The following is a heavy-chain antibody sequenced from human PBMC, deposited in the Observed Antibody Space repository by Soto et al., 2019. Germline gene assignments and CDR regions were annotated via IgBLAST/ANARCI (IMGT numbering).Heavy chain of an antibody. V-gene: IGHV1-3*01. CDR3: ARDRVRNYYDSSGYRPNY. J-gene: IGHJ4*02. Sequence: GASVKVSCKASGYTFTIYAMHCVRQAPLRRLDWMGWINAGNGNTKYSQKFQGRVTITRDTSASTAYMELSSLRSEDTAVYYCARDRVRNYYDSSGYRPNYWRQVTLVIVSS. CDR1: GYTFTIYA. CDR2: INAGNGNT. D-gene: IGHD3-22*01.